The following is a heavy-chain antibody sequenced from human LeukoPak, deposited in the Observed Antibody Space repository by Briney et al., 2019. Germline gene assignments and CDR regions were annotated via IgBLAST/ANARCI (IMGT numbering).Heavy chain of an antibody. J-gene: IGHJ4*02. CDR3: AKERAFGTWLGDY. CDR1: GFIFRSYA. Sequence: GGSLRLSCAAPGFIFRSYAMTWVRKAPGKGPEWVSAISGSGVGTYYADSVKGRFTISRDNSKNTLYLQMNSLRAEDTAVYYCAKERAFGTWLGDYWGQGTPVTVSS. V-gene: IGHV3-23*01. CDR2: ISGSGVGT. D-gene: IGHD2/OR15-2a*01.